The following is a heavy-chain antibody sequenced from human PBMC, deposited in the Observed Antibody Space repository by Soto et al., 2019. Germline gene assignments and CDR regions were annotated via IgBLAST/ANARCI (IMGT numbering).Heavy chain of an antibody. Sequence: EVQLVESGGGLVQPGGSLRLSCAASGFTVSSNYMSWVRQAPGKGLEWVSVIYSGGSTYYADSVKGRFTISRDNSKNTLYXQMNSLRAEDTAVYYCARVQFFTIFGVVKGNWFDPWGQGTLVTVSS. CDR2: IYSGGST. J-gene: IGHJ5*02. CDR3: ARVQFFTIFGVVKGNWFDP. CDR1: GFTVSSNY. V-gene: IGHV3-66*01. D-gene: IGHD3-3*01.